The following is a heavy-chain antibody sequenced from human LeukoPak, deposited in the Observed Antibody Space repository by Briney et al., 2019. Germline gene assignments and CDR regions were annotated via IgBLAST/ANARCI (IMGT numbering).Heavy chain of an antibody. CDR2: ISGSGGST. CDR3: AKSMLVDTAMVPEGWFDY. V-gene: IGHV3-23*01. D-gene: IGHD5-18*01. CDR1: GFTFSSYA. J-gene: IGHJ4*02. Sequence: GGSLRLSCAASGFTFSSYAMSWVRQAPGKGLEWVSAISGSGGSTYYADSVKGRFTISRDNSKNTLYLQMNSLRAEDTAVYYCAKSMLVDTAMVPEGWFDYWGQGTLVTVSS.